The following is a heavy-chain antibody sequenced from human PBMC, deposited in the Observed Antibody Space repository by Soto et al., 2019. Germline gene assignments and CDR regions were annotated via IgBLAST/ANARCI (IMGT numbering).Heavy chain of an antibody. CDR2: ISAYNGNT. D-gene: IGHD5-18*01. J-gene: IGHJ4*02. CDR1: GYTFTSYG. CDR3: ARDRKDTAIPLADFDY. Sequence: GASVKVSCKASGYTFTSYGISWVRQAPGQGLEWMGWISAYNGNTNYAQKLQGRVTMTTDTSTSTAYMELRSLRSDDTAVYYCARDRKDTAIPLADFDYWGQGTLVTVSS. V-gene: IGHV1-18*01.